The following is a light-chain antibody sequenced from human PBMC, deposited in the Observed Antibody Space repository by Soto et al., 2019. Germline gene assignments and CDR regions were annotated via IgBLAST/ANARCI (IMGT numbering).Light chain of an antibody. J-gene: IGLJ2*01. V-gene: IGLV2-14*01. CDR2: EVS. CDR1: SSDVGAYNY. Sequence: QSALTQPASVSGSPGQSITISCTGTSSDVGAYNYVSWYQQHPVKAPKLLIYEVSNRPSGVSNRFSGSKSGNTASLTISGLQAEDEADYYFNSYTSSSALVFGGGTKVTV. CDR3: NSYTSSSALV.